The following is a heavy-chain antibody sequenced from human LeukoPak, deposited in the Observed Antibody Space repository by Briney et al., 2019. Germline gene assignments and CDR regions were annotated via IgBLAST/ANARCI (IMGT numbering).Heavy chain of an antibody. CDR3: VRDLGGRSGH. V-gene: IGHV3-74*01. Sequence: GPLRLSCAASGFIFSSNWMHWVRQAPGKGLVWVSRINEDGSTTNHADSVKGRFTISRDNAKNTLYMQMNSLRAEDTAVYYCVRDLGGRSGHWGQGTLVTVSS. J-gene: IGHJ4*02. CDR2: INEDGSTT. D-gene: IGHD1-26*01. CDR1: GFIFSSNW.